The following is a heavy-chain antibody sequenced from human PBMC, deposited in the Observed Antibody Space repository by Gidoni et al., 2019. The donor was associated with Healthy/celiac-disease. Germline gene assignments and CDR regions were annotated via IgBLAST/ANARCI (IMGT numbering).Heavy chain of an antibody. D-gene: IGHD3-16*02. CDR1: GYTFTSYG. J-gene: IGHJ6*02. Sequence: QVQLVQSVAEVKKPGASVKVSCKASGYTFTSYGISWVRQAPGQGLEWMGWISAYNGNTNYAQKLQGRVTMTTDTSTSTAYMELRSLRSDDTAVYYCARWMITFGGVIVPYGMDVWGQGTTVTVSS. V-gene: IGHV1-18*01. CDR2: ISAYNGNT. CDR3: ARWMITFGGVIVPYGMDV.